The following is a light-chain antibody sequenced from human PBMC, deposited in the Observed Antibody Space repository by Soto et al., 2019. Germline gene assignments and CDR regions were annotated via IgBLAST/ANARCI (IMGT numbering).Light chain of an antibody. CDR1: QSVSSSY. CDR3: QQYGSSPPIT. V-gene: IGKV3-20*01. J-gene: IGKJ5*01. CDR2: GAS. Sequence: EIVLTLSLGTLSLSPGERATLSCRASQSVSSSYLAWYQQKPGQAPRLLIYGASSRATGIPDRFSGSGSGTDFTLTISRLEPEDFAVYYCQQYGSSPPITFGQGRRLEIK.